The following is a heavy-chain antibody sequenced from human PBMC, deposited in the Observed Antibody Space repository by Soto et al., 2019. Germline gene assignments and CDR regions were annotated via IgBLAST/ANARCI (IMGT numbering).Heavy chain of an antibody. CDR1: GGSISSYY. CDR3: ARVEYYGSGSPFYFDY. Sequence: SEILSLTCTVSGGSISSYYWSWIRQPPGKGLEWIGYIYYSGNTNYNPSLKSRVTISVDTSKNQFSLKLSSVTAADTAVYYCARVEYYGSGSPFYFDYWGQGTLVTVS. J-gene: IGHJ4*02. D-gene: IGHD3-10*01. CDR2: IYYSGNT. V-gene: IGHV4-59*01.